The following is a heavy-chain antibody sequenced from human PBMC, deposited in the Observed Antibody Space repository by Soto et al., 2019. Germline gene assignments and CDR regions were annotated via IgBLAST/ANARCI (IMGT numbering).Heavy chain of an antibody. CDR2: IWYDGSNK. CDR1: GFTFSSYG. J-gene: IGHJ4*02. D-gene: IGHD2-15*01. CDR3: ARSRVKGVVAATPFDY. Sequence: QVQLVESGGGVVQPGRSLRLSCAASGFTFSSYGMHWVRQAPGKGLEWVAVIWYDGSNKYYADSVKGRFTISRDNSKNTLYLQMNSLRAEDTAVYYCARSRVKGVVAATPFDYWGQGTLVTVSS. V-gene: IGHV3-33*01.